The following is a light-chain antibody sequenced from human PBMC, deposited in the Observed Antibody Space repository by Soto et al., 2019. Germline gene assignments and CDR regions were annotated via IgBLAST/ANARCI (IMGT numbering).Light chain of an antibody. Sequence: EIVLTQSPGTLSLSPGERATLSCRASQSVSSSYLAWYQQKPGQAPRLLIYGASSRATGIPDRFSGSGSGTDFYLTISRLEPEDFAVYYCQQYGSSPFTFGPGTKVDIK. CDR3: QQYGSSPFT. CDR2: GAS. J-gene: IGKJ3*01. V-gene: IGKV3-20*01. CDR1: QSVSSSY.